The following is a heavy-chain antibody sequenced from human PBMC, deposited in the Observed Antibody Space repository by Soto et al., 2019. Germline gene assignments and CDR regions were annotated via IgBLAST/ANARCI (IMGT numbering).Heavy chain of an antibody. D-gene: IGHD3-10*01. CDR3: AGVASGSTWDYFDY. J-gene: IGHJ4*02. CDR2: IVPVFGRV. Sequence: QVHLVQSGAEVRKPGSSVRVSCKASGDTFTKYAISWLRQAPGQGLEWMGGIVPVFGRVTYAQRFQDRVSIIADKSTATSYVELTSLTADDTAVYYCAGVASGSTWDYFDYWGQGTLVTVSS. V-gene: IGHV1-69*06. CDR1: GDTFTKYA.